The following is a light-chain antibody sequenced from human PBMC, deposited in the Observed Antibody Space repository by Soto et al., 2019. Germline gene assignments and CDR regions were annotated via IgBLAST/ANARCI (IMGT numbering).Light chain of an antibody. CDR1: SSDVGGYNY. V-gene: IGLV2-8*01. Sequence: QSALTQPPSASGSPGQSVPISCTGSSSDVGGYNYVSWYQQHPGKAPKLMIYEVSKRPSGVPDRLSGSKSGNPASLTVSGLQAEYEADYYCSSYGGSNTVVFGGGTKLTVL. CDR2: EVS. J-gene: IGLJ2*01. CDR3: SSYGGSNTVV.